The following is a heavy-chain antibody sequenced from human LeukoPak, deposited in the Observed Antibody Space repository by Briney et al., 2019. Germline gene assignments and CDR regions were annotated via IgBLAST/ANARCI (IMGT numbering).Heavy chain of an antibody. J-gene: IGHJ6*03. CDR1: GGSFSGYY. CDR3: ARAPYYDFWQAPRDYYMDV. Sequence: PSETLSLTCAVYGGSFSGYYWSWIRQPPGKGLEWIGEINHSGSTNYNPSLKSRVTISVDTSKNQFSLKLSSVTVADTAVYYCARAPYYDFWQAPRDYYMDVWGKGTTVTVSS. V-gene: IGHV4-34*01. CDR2: INHSGST. D-gene: IGHD3-3*01.